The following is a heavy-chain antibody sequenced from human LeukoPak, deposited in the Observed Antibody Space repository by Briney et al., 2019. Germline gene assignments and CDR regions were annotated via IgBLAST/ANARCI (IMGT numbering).Heavy chain of an antibody. CDR2: TYYSGAT. Sequence: SETLSLTCTVPGGSFRNYYWSWFRQPPGKGLEGMGHTYYSGATKYNPSLKSRITISVDTSKNQFSLMLSSVTAADTAVYYCARFGITVVRGGKYYFDYWGQGTLVTVSS. D-gene: IGHD3-10*01. CDR1: GGSFRNYY. J-gene: IGHJ4*02. V-gene: IGHV4-59*08. CDR3: ARFGITVVRGGKYYFDY.